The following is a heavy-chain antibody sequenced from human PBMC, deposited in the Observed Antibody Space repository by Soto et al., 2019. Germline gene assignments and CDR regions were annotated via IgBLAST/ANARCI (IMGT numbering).Heavy chain of an antibody. J-gene: IGHJ4*02. CDR2: TYYRSKWYN. D-gene: IGHD6-6*01. Sequence: SQTLSLTCAISGDSVSSNSAAWNWIRQSPSRGLEWLGRTYYRSKWYNDYAVSVKSRITINPDTSKNQFSLQLNSVTPEDTAVYYCARDLLAARYAVGYYFDYWGQGTLVTVSS. CDR3: ARDLLAARYAVGYYFDY. V-gene: IGHV6-1*01. CDR1: GDSVSSNSAA.